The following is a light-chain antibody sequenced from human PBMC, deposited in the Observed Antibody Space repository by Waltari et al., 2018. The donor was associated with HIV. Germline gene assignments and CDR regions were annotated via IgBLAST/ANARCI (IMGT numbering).Light chain of an antibody. V-gene: IGLV2-14*01. Sequence: HSVLTQPASVSGSPGQSITISCSGPTSDMSSLNFVSWYQQSPGRAPTLIIFEVSSRPAGISDRFSGSKSGDTASLTISALRTEDEADYFCSSYSPRDSVVFGGGTKVTVL. CDR3: SSYSPRDSVV. CDR1: TSDMSSLNF. CDR2: EVS. J-gene: IGLJ3*02.